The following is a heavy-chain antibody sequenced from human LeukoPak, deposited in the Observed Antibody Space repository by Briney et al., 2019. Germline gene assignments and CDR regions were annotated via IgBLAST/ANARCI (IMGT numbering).Heavy chain of an antibody. CDR1: GFTFSSYS. V-gene: IGHV3-21*01. D-gene: IGHD3-16*01. CDR2: ISSSSSYI. J-gene: IGHJ6*02. Sequence: GGSLRLSCAASGFTFSSYSMNWVRQAPGKGLEWVSSISSSSSYIYYADSVKGRFTISRDNAKNSLYLQMNSLRAEDTAVYYCARVPVWLAAHTYYYYGMDVWGQGTTVTVSS. CDR3: ARVPVWLAAHTYYYYGMDV.